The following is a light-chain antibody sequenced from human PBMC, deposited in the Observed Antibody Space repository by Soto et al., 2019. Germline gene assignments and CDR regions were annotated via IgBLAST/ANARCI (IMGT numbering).Light chain of an antibody. CDR2: EVS. CDR1: SSDVGGYNY. V-gene: IGLV2-14*01. CDR3: SSYTSTSTPCV. J-gene: IGLJ1*01. Sequence: QSVLTQPASVSGSPGQSITISCTGTSSDVGGYNYVSWYQLHSGKAPKLIIYEVSHRPSGASNHFSGYESGNTASLTISGLQAEDEADYYCSSYTSTSTPCVFGNGTKVTVL.